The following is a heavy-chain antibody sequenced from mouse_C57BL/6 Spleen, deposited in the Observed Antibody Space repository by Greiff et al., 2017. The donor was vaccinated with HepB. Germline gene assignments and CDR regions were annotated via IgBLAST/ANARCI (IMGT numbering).Heavy chain of an antibody. CDR3: ARLTGKGYFDY. Sequence: QVQLKQPGAELVMPGASVKLSCKASGYTFTSYWMHWVKQRPGQGLEWIGEIDPSDSYTNYNQKFKGKSTLTVDKSSSTAYMQLSSLTSEDSAVYYCARLTGKGYFDYWGQGTTLTVSS. V-gene: IGHV1-69*01. CDR1: GYTFTSYW. CDR2: IDPSDSYT. D-gene: IGHD4-1*01. J-gene: IGHJ2*01.